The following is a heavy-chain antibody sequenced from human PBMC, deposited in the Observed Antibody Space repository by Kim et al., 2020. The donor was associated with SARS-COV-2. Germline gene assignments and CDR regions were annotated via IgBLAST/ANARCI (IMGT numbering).Heavy chain of an antibody. Sequence: PSLKGRVTIAVDTSKNQFSLKLSSVTAADTAVYYCARHVRLGHLYWYFDLWGRGTLVTVSS. CDR3: ARHVRLGHLYWYFDL. J-gene: IGHJ2*01. D-gene: IGHD6-19*01. V-gene: IGHV4-59*08.